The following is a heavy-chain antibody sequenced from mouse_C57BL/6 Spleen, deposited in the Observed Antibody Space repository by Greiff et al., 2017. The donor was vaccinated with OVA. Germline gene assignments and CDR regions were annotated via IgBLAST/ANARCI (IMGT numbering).Heavy chain of an antibody. Sequence: EVQLVESGPGLVKPSQSLSLTCSVTGYSITSGYYWNWIRQFPGNKLEWMGYISYDGSNNYNPSLKNRISITRDTSKNQFFLKLNSVTTEDTATDYCARGGYGSSSYFDYWGQGTTLTVSS. CDR1: GYSITSGYY. D-gene: IGHD1-1*01. J-gene: IGHJ2*01. V-gene: IGHV3-6*01. CDR3: ARGGYGSSSYFDY. CDR2: ISYDGSN.